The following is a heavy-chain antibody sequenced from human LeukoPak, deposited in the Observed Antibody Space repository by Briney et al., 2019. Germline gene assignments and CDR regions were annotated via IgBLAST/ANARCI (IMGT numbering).Heavy chain of an antibody. J-gene: IGHJ4*02. V-gene: IGHV4-31*03. CDR3: ARGYYGSGTAMGDY. CDR1: GGSISSGGYY. D-gene: IGHD3-10*01. CDR2: IYYSGST. Sequence: SETLSLTCTVSGGSISSGGYYWSWIRQHPGKGLEWTGYIYYSGSTYYNPSLKSRVTISVDTSKNQFSLKLSSVTAADTAVYYCARGYYGSGTAMGDYWGQGTLVTVSS.